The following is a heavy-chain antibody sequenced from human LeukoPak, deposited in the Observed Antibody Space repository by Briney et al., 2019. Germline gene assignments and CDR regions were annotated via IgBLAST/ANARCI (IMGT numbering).Heavy chain of an antibody. CDR1: GFTFGSYA. J-gene: IGHJ4*02. CDR3: AKVDYGDLPFDY. V-gene: IGHV3-23*01. CDR2: ISGSGGST. D-gene: IGHD4-17*01. Sequence: PGGSLIVSCEASGFTFGSYAMSSDRQAPGLGLYYISAISGSGGSTYYADSVKGRFTISRDNSKNTLYLQMNSLRAEDTAVYYCAKVDYGDLPFDYWGQGTLVTVSS.